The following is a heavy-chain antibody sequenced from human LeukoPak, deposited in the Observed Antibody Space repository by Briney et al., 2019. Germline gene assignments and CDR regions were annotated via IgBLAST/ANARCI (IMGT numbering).Heavy chain of an antibody. CDR3: ARPGYSGYDPGRLDY. Sequence: GASLQISCKGSGYSFTSYWIGWVRQMPGKGLEWMGIIYPGDSDTRYSPSFQGQVTISADKSISTAYLQWSSLKASDTAMYYCARPGYSGYDPGRLDYWGQGTLVTVSS. CDR1: GYSFTSYW. D-gene: IGHD5-12*01. V-gene: IGHV5-51*01. CDR2: IYPGDSDT. J-gene: IGHJ4*02.